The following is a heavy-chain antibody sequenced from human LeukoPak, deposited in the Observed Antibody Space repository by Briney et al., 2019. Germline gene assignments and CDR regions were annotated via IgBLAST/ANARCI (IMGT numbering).Heavy chain of an antibody. Sequence: ASVKVSCKASGYTFTGYYMHWVRQAPGQGLEWMGWINPNSGGTNYAQKFQGRVTMTRDTSISTAYMELSRLRSDDTAVYYCARVATVMYGRYYFDYWGQGTLVTVSS. CDR3: ARVATVMYGRYYFDY. D-gene: IGHD4-17*01. V-gene: IGHV1-2*02. CDR2: INPNSGGT. CDR1: GYTFTGYY. J-gene: IGHJ4*02.